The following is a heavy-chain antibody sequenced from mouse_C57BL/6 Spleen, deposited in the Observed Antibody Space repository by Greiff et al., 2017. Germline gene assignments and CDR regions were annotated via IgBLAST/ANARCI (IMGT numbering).Heavy chain of an antibody. D-gene: IGHD1-1*01. J-gene: IGHJ2*01. CDR1: GYTFTSYW. CDR2: IYPGSGST. Sequence: QVQLQQPGAELVKPGASVKMSCKASGYTFTSYWITWVKQRPGQGLEWIGDIYPGSGSTNSNAKFKRKATLTVDTSSSTAYMQLSSLTSEDSAVYYCARGGYYGSQYYFDYWGQGTTLTVSS. V-gene: IGHV1-55*01. CDR3: ARGGYYGSQYYFDY.